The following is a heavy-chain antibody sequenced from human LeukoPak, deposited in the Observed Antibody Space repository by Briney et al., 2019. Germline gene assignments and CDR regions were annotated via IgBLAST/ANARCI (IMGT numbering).Heavy chain of an antibody. CDR3: ARAVAAAEDY. J-gene: IGHJ4*02. CDR2: INHSGST. V-gene: IGHV4-34*01. D-gene: IGHD6-13*01. Sequence: SETLSLTCAVYGGSFSGYYWSWIRQPPGKGLEWIGEINHSGSTNYNPSLKSRVTISVDTSKNQFSLKLSSVTAADTAMYYCARAVAAAEDYWGQGTLVTVSS. CDR1: GGSFSGYY.